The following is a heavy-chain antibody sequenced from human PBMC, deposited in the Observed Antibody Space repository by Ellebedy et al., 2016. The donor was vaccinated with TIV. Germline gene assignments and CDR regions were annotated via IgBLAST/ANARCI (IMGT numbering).Heavy chain of an antibody. D-gene: IGHD2-2*02. V-gene: IGHV1-3*01. Sequence: ASVKVSCXASGYTFTTYAMQWVRQAPGQRLEWMGWINAGNGYTKYSQNFQGRVTISRGTSASTVYMELSSLRSEDTAVYYCARGPPYCTSTTCYTGYFDYWGQGILVTVSS. CDR1: GYTFTTYA. CDR3: ARGPPYCTSTTCYTGYFDY. J-gene: IGHJ4*02. CDR2: INAGNGYT.